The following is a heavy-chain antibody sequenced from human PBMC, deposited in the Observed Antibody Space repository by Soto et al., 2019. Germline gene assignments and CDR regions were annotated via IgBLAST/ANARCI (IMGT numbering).Heavy chain of an antibody. CDR3: GREYYYDSGVFPNY. J-gene: IGHJ4*02. D-gene: IGHD3-22*01. CDR1: GFTFSSYG. Sequence: GGSLRLSCAASGFTFSSYGMHWVRQAPGKGLEWVAVISYDGSNKYYADSVKGRFTISRDNSKNTLYLQMNSLRAEDTAVYYCGREYYYDSGVFPNYGGRGPLVTVS. CDR2: ISYDGSNK. V-gene: IGHV3-30*19.